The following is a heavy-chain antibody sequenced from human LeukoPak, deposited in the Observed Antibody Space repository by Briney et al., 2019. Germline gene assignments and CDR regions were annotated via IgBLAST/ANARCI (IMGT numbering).Heavy chain of an antibody. D-gene: IGHD5-24*01. J-gene: IGHJ6*02. V-gene: IGHV1-46*01. CDR2: INPSGGST. Sequence: ASVEVSCKASGYTFTSCYMHWVRQAPGQGLEWMGIINPSGGSTSYAQKFQGRVTMTRDTSTSTVYMELSSLRSEDTAVYYCARDVVVSNRWLQPQYGMDVWGQGTTVTVSS. CDR3: ARDVVVSNRWLQPQYGMDV. CDR1: GYTFTSCY.